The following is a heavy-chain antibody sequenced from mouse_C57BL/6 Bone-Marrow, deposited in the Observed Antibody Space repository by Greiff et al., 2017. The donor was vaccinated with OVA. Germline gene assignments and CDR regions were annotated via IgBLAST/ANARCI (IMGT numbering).Heavy chain of an antibody. CDR2: INPNNGGT. D-gene: IGHD1-1*01. Sequence: EVKLQESGPELVKPGASVKIPCKASGYTFTDYNMDWVKQSHGKSLEWIGDINPNNGGTIYNQKFKGKATLTVDKSSSTAYMELRSLTSEDTAVYYCACGNYYGSSFWYFDVWGTGTTVTVSS. CDR1: GYTFTDYN. J-gene: IGHJ1*03. CDR3: ACGNYYGSSFWYFDV. V-gene: IGHV1-18*01.